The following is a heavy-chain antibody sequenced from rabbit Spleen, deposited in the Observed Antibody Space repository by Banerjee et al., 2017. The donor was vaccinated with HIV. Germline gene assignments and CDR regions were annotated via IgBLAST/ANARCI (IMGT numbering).Heavy chain of an antibody. CDR3: ARVGHADYPYSYGLKL. Sequence: QEQLEESGGDLVKPGAPLTLTCTASGFSFSSVHWIYCVRPAPGKGLGWIGTIYAVSSGHTDYNSWAKGGFSTSQTPQTTETLQMPSQTAADTATDFCARVGHADYPYSYGLKLWGPGTLVTVS. J-gene: IGHJ6*01. D-gene: IGHD6-1*01. CDR2: IYAVSSGHT. V-gene: IGHV1S45*01. CDR1: GFSFSSVHW.